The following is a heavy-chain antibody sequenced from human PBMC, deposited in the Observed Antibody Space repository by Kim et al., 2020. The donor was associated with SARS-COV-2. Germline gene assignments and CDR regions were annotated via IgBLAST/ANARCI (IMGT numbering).Heavy chain of an antibody. D-gene: IGHD5-18*01. V-gene: IGHV4-31*03. CDR1: GGSISSGGYY. Sequence: SETLSLTCTVSGGSISSGGYYWRWIRQHPGKGLEWIGYIYYSGSTYYNPSLKSRVTISVDTSKNQFSLKLSSVTAADTAVYYCARGGMVQLWFYWFDPWGQGTLVTVSS. CDR2: IYYSGST. J-gene: IGHJ5*02. CDR3: ARGGMVQLWFYWFDP.